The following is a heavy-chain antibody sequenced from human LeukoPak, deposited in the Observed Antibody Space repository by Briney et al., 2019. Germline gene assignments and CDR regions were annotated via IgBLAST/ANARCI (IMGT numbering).Heavy chain of an antibody. V-gene: IGHV1-69*05. Sequence: SVKGSCKASGGTFRCYAISWVRQAPGQGLEWMGGIIPIFGTANYAQKFQGRVTITTDESTSTAYMELSSLRSEDTAVYYCARSGYSYGPFDYWGQGTLVTVSS. CDR2: IIPIFGTA. D-gene: IGHD5-18*01. CDR1: GGTFRCYA. J-gene: IGHJ4*02. CDR3: ARSGYSYGPFDY.